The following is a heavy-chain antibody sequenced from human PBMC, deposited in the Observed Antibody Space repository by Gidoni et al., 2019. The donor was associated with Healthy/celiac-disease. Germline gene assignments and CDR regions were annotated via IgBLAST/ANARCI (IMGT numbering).Heavy chain of an antibody. V-gene: IGHV3-23*01. CDR1: GFTFSRYA. D-gene: IGHD3-22*01. CDR2: ISGSGGST. CDR3: AKDDDITMIVVVIKD. Sequence: EVQLLESGGGLVQPGGSLRLTCAASGFTFSRYAMSWVRQAHGKGLEWVSAISGSGGSTYYADSVKGRFTISRDNSKNTLYLQMNSLRAEDTAVYYCAKDDDITMIVVVIKDWGQGTLVTVSS. J-gene: IGHJ4*02.